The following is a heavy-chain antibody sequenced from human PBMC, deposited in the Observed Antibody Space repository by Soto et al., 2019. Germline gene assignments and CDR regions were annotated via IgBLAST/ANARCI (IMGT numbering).Heavy chain of an antibody. D-gene: IGHD3-10*01. J-gene: IGHJ4*02. V-gene: IGHV6-1*01. Sequence: SQTLSLTCAISGDSVSSNSAAWTWIRQSPSRGLEWLGRTYYRSEWYNDYAVSVKSRIRINPDTSKNQFSLQLDSVTPDDTALYYCERFTSGGRGVDYWGQGTLVTVSS. CDR3: ERFTSGGRGVDY. CDR1: GDSVSSNSAA. CDR2: TYYRSEWYN.